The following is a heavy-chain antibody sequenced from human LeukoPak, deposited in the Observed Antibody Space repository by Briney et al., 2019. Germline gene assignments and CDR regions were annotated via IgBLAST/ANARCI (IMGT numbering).Heavy chain of an antibody. CDR3: ARDRVYSLFDY. D-gene: IGHD1-26*01. CDR1: GGSISSSSYY. J-gene: IGHJ4*02. Sequence: SETLCLTCTVSGGSISSSSYYWGWIRQPPGKGLEWIGSIYYSGSTYYNPSLKSRVTISVDTSKNQFSLKLSSVTAADTAVYYCARDRVYSLFDYWGQGTLVTVSS. CDR2: IYYSGST. V-gene: IGHV4-39*07.